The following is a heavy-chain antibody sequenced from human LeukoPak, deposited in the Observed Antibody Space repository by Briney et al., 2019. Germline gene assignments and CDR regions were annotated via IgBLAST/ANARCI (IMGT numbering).Heavy chain of an antibody. D-gene: IGHD3-9*01. Sequence: GGSLRLSCAASGFTFSSYGMHSVRQAPGKGLGWVAVIWYDGSNKYYADSVKGRFTISRDNSKNTLYLQMNSLRAEDTAVYYCAREYYDILTGYYANWFDPWGQGTLVTVSS. CDR3: AREYYDILTGYYANWFDP. CDR2: IWYDGSNK. CDR1: GFTFSSYG. J-gene: IGHJ5*02. V-gene: IGHV3-33*01.